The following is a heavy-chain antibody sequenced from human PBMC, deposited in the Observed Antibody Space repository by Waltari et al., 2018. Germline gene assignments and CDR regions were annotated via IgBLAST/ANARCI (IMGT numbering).Heavy chain of an antibody. Sequence: QVQLQESGPGLVKLSETLSLTCTVSGGSISSYYCTCIRPPPGKGLEWIGYSYYSGSTNYNPSLKSRVTISVDTSKNQFSLKLSSVTAADTAVYYCARERRYYDSSGYYYYYYMDVWGKGTTVTVSS. J-gene: IGHJ6*03. CDR3: ARERRYYDSSGYYYYYYMDV. CDR2: SYYSGST. D-gene: IGHD3-22*01. V-gene: IGHV4-59*01. CDR1: GGSISSYY.